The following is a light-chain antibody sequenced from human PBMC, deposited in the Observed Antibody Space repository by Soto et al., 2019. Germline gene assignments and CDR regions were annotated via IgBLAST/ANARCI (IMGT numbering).Light chain of an antibody. V-gene: IGKV3-15*01. CDR2: DAS. Sequence: EIVMTQSPGTLSVSPGERATLLCRASQSVSNNLAWDQQKPGQAPRLLICDASTRATGIPARFSGSGSGTEFTPTIISLQSEDYAVYYCHQYNKWPSFTFGPGTQVYIK. J-gene: IGKJ3*01. CDR3: HQYNKWPSFT. CDR1: QSVSNN.